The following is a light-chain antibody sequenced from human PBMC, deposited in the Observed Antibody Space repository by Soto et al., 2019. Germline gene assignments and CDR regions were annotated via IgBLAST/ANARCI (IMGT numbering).Light chain of an antibody. CDR2: GSS. V-gene: IGKV3-20*01. J-gene: IGKJ1*01. CDR1: QTLSSRH. Sequence: VLTQSPGTLSLSPGERATLSCRASQTLSSRHLAWYQQKPGQAPRLLIYGSSSRATDIPDRFSGSGSGTDFTLTISTLEPEDDAMYYCQQYGYSRTFGQGTKVEIK. CDR3: QQYGYSRT.